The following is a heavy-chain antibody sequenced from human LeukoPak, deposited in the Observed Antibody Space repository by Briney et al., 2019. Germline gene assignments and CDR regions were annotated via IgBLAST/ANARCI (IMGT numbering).Heavy chain of an antibody. CDR2: ISAYNANT. J-gene: IGHJ5*02. D-gene: IGHD3-22*01. CDR3: ARWWLSSIGNWFDP. V-gene: IGHV1-18*01. Sequence: ASVKVSCKASGYTFSSYGINWVRQAPGLVLEWMGWISAYNANTKYAQKFQGRVTMTTDTSTSTAYMELRSLRSDDTAVYYCARWWLSSIGNWFDPWGQGTLVTVSS. CDR1: GYTFSSYG.